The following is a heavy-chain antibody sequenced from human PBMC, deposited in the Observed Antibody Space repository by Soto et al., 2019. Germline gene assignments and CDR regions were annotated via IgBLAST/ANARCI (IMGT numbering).Heavy chain of an antibody. CDR1: GFSLSTSGVA. D-gene: IGHD6-13*01. Sequence: QITLKESGPTLVKPTQTLTLTCTFSGFSLSTSGVAVGWIRQPPGKALEWLALIYWDDDKRYSPSLKSRLTITRDTPKHQVVLTLTNMDPVDTATYYCAHRRDSTWFADWGQGTLVTVSS. CDR2: IYWDDDK. J-gene: IGHJ4*02. CDR3: AHRRDSTWFAD. V-gene: IGHV2-5*02.